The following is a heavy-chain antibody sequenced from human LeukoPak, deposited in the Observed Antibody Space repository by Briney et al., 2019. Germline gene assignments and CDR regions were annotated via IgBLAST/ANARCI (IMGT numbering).Heavy chain of an antibody. Sequence: GRSLRLSCAASGFTFSSYAMHWVRQAPGKGLEWVAVISYDGSNKYYADSVKGRFTISRDNSKNTLYLQMNSLRAEDTAVYYCARDFSSGWYGNFDYWGQGTLVTVSS. CDR1: GFTFSSYA. D-gene: IGHD6-19*01. J-gene: IGHJ4*02. CDR3: ARDFSSGWYGNFDY. V-gene: IGHV3-30-3*01. CDR2: ISYDGSNK.